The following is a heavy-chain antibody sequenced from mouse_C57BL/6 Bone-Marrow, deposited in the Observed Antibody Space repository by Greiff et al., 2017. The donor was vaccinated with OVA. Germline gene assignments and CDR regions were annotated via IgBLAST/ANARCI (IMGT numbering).Heavy chain of an antibody. Sequence: VQLKESGAELVRPGSSVKMSCKTSGYTFTSYGINWVKQRPGQGLEWIGYIYIGNGYTEYNEKFKGKATLTSDTSSSTAYMQLSSLTSEDSAIYFCARRAPLTLYYFDYWGQGTTLTVSS. V-gene: IGHV1-58*01. D-gene: IGHD4-1*01. J-gene: IGHJ2*01. CDR2: IYIGNGYT. CDR1: GYTFTSYG. CDR3: ARRAPLTLYYFDY.